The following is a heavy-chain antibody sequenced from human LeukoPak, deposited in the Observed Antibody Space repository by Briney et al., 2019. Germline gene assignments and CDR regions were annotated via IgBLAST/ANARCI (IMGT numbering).Heavy chain of an antibody. CDR3: ARGVGYCSSTSCSNWFDP. D-gene: IGHD2-2*01. V-gene: IGHV1-69*04. Sequence: GASVKVSCKASGDTFSSYAISWVRQAPGQGLEWMGRIIPILGIANYAQKFQGRVTITADKSTSTAYMELSSLRSEDTAVYYCARGVGYCSSTSCSNWFDPWGQGTLVTVSS. J-gene: IGHJ5*02. CDR2: IIPILGIA. CDR1: GDTFSSYA.